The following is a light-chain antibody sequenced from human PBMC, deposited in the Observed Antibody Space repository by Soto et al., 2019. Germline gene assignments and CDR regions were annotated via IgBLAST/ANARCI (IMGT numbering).Light chain of an antibody. Sequence: EIVMTQPPATLSVSPGERTTLSCRASQSVGNNLAWYQQKPGQAPRLLIYGAYTRATGIPARFSGSGSGTDFTLTISSLQSEDFAVYYCQHYNYWPPKTFGKGTKVDIK. V-gene: IGKV3-15*01. CDR2: GAY. CDR1: QSVGNN. J-gene: IGKJ1*01. CDR3: QHYNYWPPKT.